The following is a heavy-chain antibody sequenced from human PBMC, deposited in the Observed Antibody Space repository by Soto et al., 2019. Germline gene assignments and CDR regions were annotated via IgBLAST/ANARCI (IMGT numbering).Heavy chain of an antibody. J-gene: IGHJ4*02. CDR3: ARDKSGYDFSPLEYSGYD. CDR2: ISSSSSYI. V-gene: IGHV3-21*01. D-gene: IGHD5-12*01. Sequence: PGGSLRLSCAASGFTFSSYSMNWVRQAPGKGLEWVSSISSSSSYIYYADSVKGRFTISRDNAKNSLYLQMNSLRAEDTAVYYCARDKSGYDFSPLEYSGYDWGQGTLVTVSS. CDR1: GFTFSSYS.